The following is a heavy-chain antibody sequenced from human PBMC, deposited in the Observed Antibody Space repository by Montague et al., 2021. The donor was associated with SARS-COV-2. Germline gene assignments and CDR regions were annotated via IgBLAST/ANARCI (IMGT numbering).Heavy chain of an antibody. J-gene: IGHJ3*02. Sequence: SETLSLTCVVSGDSISTDNWWTWGRLPPGKGREWGGEIYHTGSTKYKPSLKSPVTITADTPKKQFSLRLSSVTAADTAEYYCAQIRRNSGLVCVFDIWGQGTLVTVSS. V-gene: IGHV4/OR15-8*01. CDR3: AQIRRNSGLVCVFDI. CDR2: IYHTGST. CDR1: GDSISTDNW. D-gene: IGHD3-22*01.